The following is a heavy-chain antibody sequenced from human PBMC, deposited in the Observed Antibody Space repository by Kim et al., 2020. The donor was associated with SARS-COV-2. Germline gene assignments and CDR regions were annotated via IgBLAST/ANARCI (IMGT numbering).Heavy chain of an antibody. CDR3: ARDDTAMDASLYYFDY. CDR2: IIPILGIA. Sequence: SVKVSCKASGGTFSSYAISWVRQAPGQGLVWMGRIIPILGIANYAQKFQGRVTITADKSTSTAYMELSSLRSEDTAVYYCARDDTAMDASLYYFDYWGQ. V-gene: IGHV1-69*04. D-gene: IGHD5-18*01. CDR1: GGTFSSYA. J-gene: IGHJ4*02.